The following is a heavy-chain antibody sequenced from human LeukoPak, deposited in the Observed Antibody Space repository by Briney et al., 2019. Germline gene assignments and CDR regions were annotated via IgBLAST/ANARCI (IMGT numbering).Heavy chain of an antibody. V-gene: IGHV3-15*01. CDR1: GGSISSSNW. CDR3: TTPYYYDSRGNYWVDP. J-gene: IGHJ5*02. CDR2: IKSKTDGGTI. Sequence: PSETLSLTCAVSGGSISSSNWWSWVRQAPGKGPEWVGRIKSKTDGGTIDYAAPVNGRFTISRDDSRNTLYLQMNSLKIEDTAVYYCTTPYYYDSRGNYWVDPWGQGTLVTVSS. D-gene: IGHD3-22*01.